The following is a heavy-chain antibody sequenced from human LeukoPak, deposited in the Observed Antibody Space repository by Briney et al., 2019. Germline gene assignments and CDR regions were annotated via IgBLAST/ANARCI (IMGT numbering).Heavy chain of an antibody. CDR2: IYYSGST. Sequence: KSSEPLSLTCTVSGGSISSGDYYWRWIRQPPGKGLEWIGYIYYSGSTYYNPSLKSRVTISVDTSKNQFSLKLSSVTAADTAVYYCARYSGYDDGYDYWGQGTLVTVSS. CDR1: GGSISSGDYY. V-gene: IGHV4-30-4*01. D-gene: IGHD5-12*01. J-gene: IGHJ4*02. CDR3: ARYSGYDDGYDY.